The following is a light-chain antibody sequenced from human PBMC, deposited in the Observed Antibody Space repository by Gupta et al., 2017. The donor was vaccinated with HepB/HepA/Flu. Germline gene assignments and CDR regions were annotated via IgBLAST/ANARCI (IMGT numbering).Light chain of an antibody. CDR1: SSNIGAGYD. CDR3: QSYDSSLSGSV. CDR2: GNS. Sequence: VTISCTGSSSNIGAGYDVHWYQQLPGTAPKLLIYGNSNRPSGVPDRFSGSKSGTSASLAITGLQAEDEADYYCQSYDSSLSGSVFGGGTKLTVL. V-gene: IGLV1-40*01. J-gene: IGLJ2*01.